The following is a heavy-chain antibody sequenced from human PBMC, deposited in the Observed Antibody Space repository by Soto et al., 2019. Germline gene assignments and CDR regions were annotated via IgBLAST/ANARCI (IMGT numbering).Heavy chain of an antibody. CDR2: IYYSGST. V-gene: IGHV4-31*03. Sequence: SETLSLTCTVSGGSLSSGGYYWSWIRQHPGKGLEWIGYIYYSGSTYYNPSLKSRVTISVDTSKNQFSLKLSSVTAADTAVYYCAREWLLYGYFDYWGQGTLVTVSS. CDR1: GGSLSSGGYY. CDR3: AREWLLYGYFDY. J-gene: IGHJ4*02. D-gene: IGHD3-3*01.